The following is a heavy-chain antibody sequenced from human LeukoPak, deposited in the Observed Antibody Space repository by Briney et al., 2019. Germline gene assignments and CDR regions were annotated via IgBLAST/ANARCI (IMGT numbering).Heavy chain of an antibody. CDR2: ISSSSSYI. Sequence: GGSLRLSCAASGFTFSSYSMNWVRQAPGKGLEWVSSISSSSSYIYYADSVKGRFTISRDDSKNSLYLQMSSLKTDDTAMYYCASIRGTFGYWGQGTLVTVSS. D-gene: IGHD1-26*01. CDR3: ASIRGTFGY. CDR1: GFTFSSYS. V-gene: IGHV3-21*04. J-gene: IGHJ4*02.